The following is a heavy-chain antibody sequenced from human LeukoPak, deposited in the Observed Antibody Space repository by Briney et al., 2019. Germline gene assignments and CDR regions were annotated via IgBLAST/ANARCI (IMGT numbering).Heavy chain of an antibody. Sequence: ASVKVSCKASGGTFSSYAISWVRQAPGQGREWMGGIIPIFGTANYAQKFQGRVTITADKSTSTAYMELSSLRSEDTAVYYCARFGQQLVRGDGYNWFDPWGQGTLVTVSS. J-gene: IGHJ5*02. CDR2: IIPIFGTA. CDR1: GGTFSSYA. V-gene: IGHV1-69*06. D-gene: IGHD6-13*01. CDR3: ARFGQQLVRGDGYNWFDP.